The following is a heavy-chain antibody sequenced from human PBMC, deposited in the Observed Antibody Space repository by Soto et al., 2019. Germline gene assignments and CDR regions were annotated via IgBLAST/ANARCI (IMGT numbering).Heavy chain of an antibody. Sequence: GGSLRLSCAASGFTFSSYEMNWIRQAPGKGLETLCYISGTGDTTSYADSVKGRFTISRDNAKNSLFLHLNSLSAGDTAVYYCAIGGGQIYYSGMDVWGQGTTVTVSS. CDR3: AIGGGQIYYSGMDV. CDR1: GFTFSSYE. V-gene: IGHV3-48*03. J-gene: IGHJ6*02. CDR2: ISGTGDTT. D-gene: IGHD3-3*01.